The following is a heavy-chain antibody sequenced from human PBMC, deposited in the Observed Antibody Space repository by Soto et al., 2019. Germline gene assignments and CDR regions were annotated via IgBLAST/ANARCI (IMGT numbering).Heavy chain of an antibody. Sequence: PSETLSLTCAVSGGSISSDDYSWSWIRQPPGKGLEWIGYIYHSGSTYYNPSLKSRVTISLYRSKNEFSLNLSSVTAADTAVYYCARSPKGTTLATHFDYWGQGALVTVSS. CDR3: ARSPKGTTLATHFDY. V-gene: IGHV4-30-2*01. CDR2: IYHSGST. CDR1: GGSISSDDYS. D-gene: IGHD4-17*01. J-gene: IGHJ4*02.